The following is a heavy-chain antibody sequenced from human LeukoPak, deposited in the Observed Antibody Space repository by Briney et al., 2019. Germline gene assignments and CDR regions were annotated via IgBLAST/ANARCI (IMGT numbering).Heavy chain of an antibody. D-gene: IGHD3-22*01. V-gene: IGHV1-2*02. J-gene: IGHJ3*02. Sequence: ASVKVSCKASGYTFTGYYMHWVRQAPGQGLEWMGWINPNSGGTNYAQKFQGRVTMTRDTSISTAYMELSRLRSDDTAVYYCARGGPMYYYDSSGYDAFDIWGQGTMVTVSS. CDR3: ARGGPMYYYDSSGYDAFDI. CDR1: GYTFTGYY. CDR2: INPNSGGT.